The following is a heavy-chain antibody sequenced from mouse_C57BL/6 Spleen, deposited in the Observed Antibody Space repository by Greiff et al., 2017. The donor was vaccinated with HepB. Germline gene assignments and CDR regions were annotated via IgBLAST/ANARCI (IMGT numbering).Heavy chain of an antibody. CDR2: IYPGSGST. V-gene: IGHV1-55*01. Sequence: VQLQQPGAELVKPGASVKMSCKASGYTFTSYWITWVKQRPGQGLEWIGDIYPGSGSTNYNEKFKSKATLTVDTSSSTAYMQLSSLTSEDSAVYYCARKEGDYDVGYYFDYWGQGTTLTVSS. CDR3: ARKEGDYDVGYYFDY. CDR1: GYTFTSYW. D-gene: IGHD2-4*01. J-gene: IGHJ2*01.